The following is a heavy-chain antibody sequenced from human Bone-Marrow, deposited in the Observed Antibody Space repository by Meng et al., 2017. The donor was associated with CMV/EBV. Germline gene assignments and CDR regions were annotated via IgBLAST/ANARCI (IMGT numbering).Heavy chain of an antibody. CDR1: GYTFTSCD. CDR3: AREPFGKSGDYYYYYGMDV. Sequence: ASVKVSCKASGYTFTSCDINWVRQAAGQGLEWMGWMNPNNSNTVYAQKFQGRVTITRNTSISTAYMDLSSLRSEDTAVYYCAREPFGKSGDYYYYYGMDVWGQGTTVTVSS. V-gene: IGHV1-8*01. J-gene: IGHJ6*02. D-gene: IGHD3-10*01. CDR2: MNPNNSNT.